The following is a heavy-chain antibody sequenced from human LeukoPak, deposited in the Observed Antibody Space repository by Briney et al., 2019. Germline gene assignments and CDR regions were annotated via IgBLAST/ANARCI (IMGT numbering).Heavy chain of an antibody. V-gene: IGHV4-59*11. CDR2: IYYSGST. D-gene: IGHD2-2*01. Sequence: SETLSLTCTVSGGSISSHYWSWLRQPPGKGLEWIGYIYYSGSTNYNPSLKSRVTISVDTSKNQFSLKLSSVTAADTAVYYCARGYCSSTSCLFSYYYMDVWGKGTTVTVSS. CDR1: GGSISSHY. J-gene: IGHJ6*03. CDR3: ARGYCSSTSCLFSYYYMDV.